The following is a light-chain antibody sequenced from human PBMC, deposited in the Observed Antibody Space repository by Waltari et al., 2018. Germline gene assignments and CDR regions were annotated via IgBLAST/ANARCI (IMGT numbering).Light chain of an antibody. V-gene: IGKV2-28*01. CDR1: QSLLHSNGNHY. Sequence: DIVMTQSPLSLPVTPGEPASISCRSSQSLLHSNGNHYLDWYLQRPGKSPQLLIYLGSNRASGVPDRFSGSGSGTDFTLKISRVEAEDAGVYYCMQSLQHDHTFGGGTKVEIK. J-gene: IGKJ4*01. CDR3: MQSLQHDHT. CDR2: LGS.